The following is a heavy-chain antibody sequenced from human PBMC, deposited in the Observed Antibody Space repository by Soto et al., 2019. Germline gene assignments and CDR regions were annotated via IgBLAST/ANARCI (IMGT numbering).Heavy chain of an antibody. CDR1: GASIRSYH. CDR3: AKDVSSRRWFDP. Sequence: SETLSLTCAVSGASIRSYHWSWIRQPAGKGLEWIGRMQHTGNTNYNPSLKSRVTMSVDTSKNQISLKMTSVTAADTAVYFCAKDVSSRRWFDPWGQAILVTV. V-gene: IGHV4-4*07. D-gene: IGHD3-16*01. CDR2: MQHTGNT. J-gene: IGHJ5*02.